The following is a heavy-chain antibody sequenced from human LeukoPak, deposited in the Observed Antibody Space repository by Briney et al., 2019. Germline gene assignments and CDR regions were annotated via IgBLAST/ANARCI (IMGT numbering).Heavy chain of an antibody. CDR2: IYYSGST. J-gene: IGHJ4*02. CDR3: ATRTGIRWLQGVVDY. Sequence: SETLSLTCTVSGGSISSGGYYWSWIRQHPGKGLEWIGYIYYSGSTYYNPSLKSRVTISVDTSKNQFPLKLSSVTAADTAVYYCATRTGIRWLQGVVDYWGQGTLVTVSS. CDR1: GGSISSGGYY. V-gene: IGHV4-31*03. D-gene: IGHD5-24*01.